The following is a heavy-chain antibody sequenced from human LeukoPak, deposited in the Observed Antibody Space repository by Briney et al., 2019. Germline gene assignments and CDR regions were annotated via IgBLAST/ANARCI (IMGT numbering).Heavy chain of an antibody. D-gene: IGHD3-3*01. CDR3: ARDHAASITIFGVDPLNWFDP. CDR1: GFTFSSYA. CDR2: ISYDGSNK. Sequence: GRSLRLSCAASGFTFSSYAMHWVRQAPGKGLEWLAVISYDGSNKYYADSVKGRFTISRDNSKNTLYLQMNSLRAEDTAVYYCARDHAASITIFGVDPLNWFDPWGQGTLVTVSS. V-gene: IGHV3-30-3*01. J-gene: IGHJ5*02.